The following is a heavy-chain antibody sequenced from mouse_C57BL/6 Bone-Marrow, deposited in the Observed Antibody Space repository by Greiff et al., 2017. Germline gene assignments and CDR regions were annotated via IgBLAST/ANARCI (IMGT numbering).Heavy chain of an antibody. CDR3: ALITTVVAFDY. J-gene: IGHJ2*01. D-gene: IGHD1-1*01. Sequence: EVQLQQSGAELVKPGASVKLSCTASGFNIKDYYMHWVKQRTEQGLEWIGRIDPEDGENKYAPKFQGKATITADTTSNPAYLQLSSLTSEDTAVYYCALITTVVAFDYWGQGTTLTVSS. CDR1: GFNIKDYY. CDR2: IDPEDGEN. V-gene: IGHV14-2*01.